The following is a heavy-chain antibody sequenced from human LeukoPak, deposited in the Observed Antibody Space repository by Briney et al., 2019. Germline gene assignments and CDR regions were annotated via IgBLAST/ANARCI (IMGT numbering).Heavy chain of an antibody. CDR3: AKSFYYDFWSGYYIYYFDY. J-gene: IGHJ4*02. D-gene: IGHD3-3*01. V-gene: IGHV3-66*01. CDR2: IYSGGST. CDR1: GFTVSSNY. Sequence: GGSLRLSCAASGFTVSSNYMSWVRQAPGKGLEWASVIYSGGSTYYADSVKGRFTISRDNSKNTLYLQMNSLRAEDTAVYYCAKSFYYDFWSGYYIYYFDYWGQGTLVTVSS.